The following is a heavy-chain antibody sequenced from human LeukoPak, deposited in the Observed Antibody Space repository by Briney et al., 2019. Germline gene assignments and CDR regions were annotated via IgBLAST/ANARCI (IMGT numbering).Heavy chain of an antibody. CDR3: ARHMTVTYDAFDL. V-gene: IGHV4-59*08. J-gene: IGHJ3*01. Sequence: SETLSLTCSVSGRSTSGYFWTWIRQPPGKGPEWIGYVYYKGHTSYSPSLESRVTISVDTSKNQFSLKLNSVTAADTAVYYCARHMTVTYDAFDLWGQGTMVTVSS. CDR1: GRSTSGYF. CDR2: VYYKGHT. D-gene: IGHD3-22*01.